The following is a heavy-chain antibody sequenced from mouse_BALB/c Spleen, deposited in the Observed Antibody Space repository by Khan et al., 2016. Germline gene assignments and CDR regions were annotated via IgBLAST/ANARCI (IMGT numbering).Heavy chain of an antibody. CDR1: GYSFTGYF. J-gene: IGHJ3*01. Sequence: VQLQQSGPELVKPGASVKISCKASGYSFTGYFINWVMQSHGKSLEWIGRINPYNGDTFYNQKFKGKATLTVDKSSRKAHMELRSLASEDSAVSYCAIGFYDCYGFAYWGRGSLVTVSA. CDR2: INPYNGDT. D-gene: IGHD2-3*01. V-gene: IGHV1-20*02. CDR3: AIGFYDCYGFAY.